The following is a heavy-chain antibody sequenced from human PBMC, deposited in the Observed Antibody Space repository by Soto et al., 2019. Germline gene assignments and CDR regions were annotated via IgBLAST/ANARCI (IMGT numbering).Heavy chain of an antibody. V-gene: IGHV1-18*01. Sequence: ASVKVSCKASGYTFTNYGISWVRQAPGQGLEWMGWISAHNGNTNFAQKPQGRVTMTTDTSTSTASMELRSLRSDDTAVYYCARDGCIVATMAGHWGQGTLFTVPS. CDR2: ISAHNGNT. CDR1: GYTFTNYG. D-gene: IGHD5-12*01. J-gene: IGHJ4*02. CDR3: ARDGCIVATMAGH.